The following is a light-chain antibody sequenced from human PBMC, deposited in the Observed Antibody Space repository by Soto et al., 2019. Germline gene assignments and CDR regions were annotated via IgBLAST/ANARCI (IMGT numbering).Light chain of an antibody. CDR1: PGISSY. CDR3: QQLKSYTFT. V-gene: IGKV1-9*01. CDR2: SAS. J-gene: IGKJ3*01. Sequence: DIQLTQSPSTLSASVGDRATITCRASPGISSYLAWYQQKPGQAPDLLIFSASTLESGVPSRFSGSGSETEFTLTISGLQPEASANYYCQQLKSYTFTFGPGTKVDIK.